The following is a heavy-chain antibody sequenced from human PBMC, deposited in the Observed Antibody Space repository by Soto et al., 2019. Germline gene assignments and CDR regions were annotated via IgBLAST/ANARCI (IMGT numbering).Heavy chain of an antibody. V-gene: IGHV1-46*01. J-gene: IGHJ3*02. D-gene: IGHD6-13*01. Sequence: QVQLVQSGAEVKKPGASVKVSCKASGYTFTSYYMHWVRQAPGQGLEWMGIINPSGGSTSYAQKFQGRVTMTRDTSTSTVYMELSSLRSEDTALYYCARDSSIAAAGDDAFDIWGQGTMVTVSS. CDR3: ARDSSIAAAGDDAFDI. CDR1: GYTFTSYY. CDR2: INPSGGST.